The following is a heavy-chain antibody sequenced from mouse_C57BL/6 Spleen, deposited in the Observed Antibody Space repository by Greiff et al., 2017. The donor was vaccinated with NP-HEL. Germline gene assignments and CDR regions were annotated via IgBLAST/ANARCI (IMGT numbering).Heavy chain of an antibody. J-gene: IGHJ3*01. D-gene: IGHD2-4*01. CDR1: GYSFTGYY. CDR3: ARRFYYDYDQAWFAY. V-gene: IGHV1-42*01. Sequence: EVQLQQSGPELVKPGASVKISCKASGYSFTGYYMNWVKQSPEKSLEWIGEINPSTGGTTYNQKFKAKATLTVDKSSSTAYMQLKSLTSEDSAVYYCARRFYYDYDQAWFAYWGQGTLVTVSA. CDR2: INPSTGGT.